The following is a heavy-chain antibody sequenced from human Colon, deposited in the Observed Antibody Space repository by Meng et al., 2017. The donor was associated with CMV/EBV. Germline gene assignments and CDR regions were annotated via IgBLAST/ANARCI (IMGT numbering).Heavy chain of an antibody. CDR1: GFTFSSYA. Sequence: GESLKISCAASGFTFSSYAMSWVRQAPGKGPEWGSANSSSGGRTSYADSVRGRFTISRDNSKNTLYLQMNSLRAEDTAVYYCAKSPIWVAVAGVLHYWGQGTQVTVSS. J-gene: IGHJ4*02. CDR2: NSSSGGRT. V-gene: IGHV3-23*01. D-gene: IGHD6-19*01. CDR3: AKSPIWVAVAGVLHY.